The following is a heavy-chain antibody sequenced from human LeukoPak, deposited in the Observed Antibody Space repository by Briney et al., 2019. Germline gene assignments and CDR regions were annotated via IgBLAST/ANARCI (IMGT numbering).Heavy chain of an antibody. D-gene: IGHD4/OR15-4a*01. Sequence: GGSLRLSCAASGFTFSNYAMTWVRRAPGKGLEWVSGISGTGGGTYYADSVKGRFTISRDYSKNTLYLLMNSLRAEDMAVYYCAKMASSGSNSVPVTWGQGALVTVSS. CDR2: ISGTGGGT. CDR3: AKMASSGSNSVPVT. CDR1: GFTFSNYA. J-gene: IGHJ5*02. V-gene: IGHV3-23*01.